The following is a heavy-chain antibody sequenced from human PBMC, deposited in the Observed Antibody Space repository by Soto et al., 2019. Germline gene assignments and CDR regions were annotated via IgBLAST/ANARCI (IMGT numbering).Heavy chain of an antibody. CDR3: ARAPYSNAWYRFDL. CDR1: GFTFSGYW. Sequence: QLVESGGGLVQPGGSLRLSCEASGFTFSGYWMSWVRQAPGKGLEWVADIKHDGSVQYYVDSVKGRLTISRDNAKKQLYLQMNGLRAEDTTLYYCARAPYSNAWYRFDLWGQGNLVTVSS. V-gene: IGHV3-7*03. J-gene: IGHJ4*02. D-gene: IGHD4-4*01. CDR2: IKHDGSVQ.